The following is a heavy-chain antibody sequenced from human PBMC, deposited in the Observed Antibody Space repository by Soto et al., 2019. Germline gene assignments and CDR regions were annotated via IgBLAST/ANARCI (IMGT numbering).Heavy chain of an antibody. V-gene: IGHV1-3*01. D-gene: IGHD3-22*01. CDR2: INAGNGNT. CDR3: ASRIPQAYYDSSGPHAFDI. J-gene: IGHJ3*02. Sequence: ASVKVSCKASGYTFSSYAMHWVRQAPGQRLEWMGWINAGNGNTKYSQKFQGRVTITADESTSTAYMELSSLRSEDTAVYYCASRIPQAYYDSSGPHAFDIWGQGTMVTVSS. CDR1: GYTFSSYA.